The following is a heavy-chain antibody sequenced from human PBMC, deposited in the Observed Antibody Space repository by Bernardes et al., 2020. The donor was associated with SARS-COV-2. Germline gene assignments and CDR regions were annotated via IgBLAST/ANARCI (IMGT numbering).Heavy chain of an antibody. Sequence: ASVKVSCKASGDTFTSYAFSWVRQAPGQGLEWMGIINPSGGSTGNAQKLQGRITMTRDTSTSTAYMELSSLTSEDTAVYYCARDPTIFGVAATGYYYYAMDVWGQGTTVTVSS. CDR3: ARDPTIFGVAATGYYYYAMDV. J-gene: IGHJ6*02. CDR1: GDTFTSYA. CDR2: INPSGGST. D-gene: IGHD3-3*01. V-gene: IGHV1-46*03.